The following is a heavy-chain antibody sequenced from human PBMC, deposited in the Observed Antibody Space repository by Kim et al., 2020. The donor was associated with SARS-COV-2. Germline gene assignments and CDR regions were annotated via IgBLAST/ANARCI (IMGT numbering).Heavy chain of an antibody. J-gene: IGHJ2*01. D-gene: IGHD4-17*01. CDR3: ARGDYSDTYWYFDI. CDR2: ISSFTRTT. CDR1: RFTFSDYY. V-gene: IGHV3-11*04. Sequence: GGSLRLSCTASRFTFSDYYMVWLRQAPGKGLEWISYISSFTRTTFYADSVKGRFTISRDNAKNSLSLQMNSLRAEDTAVYYCARGDYSDTYWYFDIWGRGTRVTVSA.